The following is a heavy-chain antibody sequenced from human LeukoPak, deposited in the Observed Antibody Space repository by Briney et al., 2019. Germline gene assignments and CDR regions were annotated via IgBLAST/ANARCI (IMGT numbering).Heavy chain of an antibody. J-gene: IGHJ4*02. Sequence: GGSLRLSCAASGFTLSSYEMNWVRQAPGKGLEWVSYISSSGSTIYYADSVKGRFTISRDNAKNSLYLQMNSLRAEDTAVYYCARLSGYDYAYFDYWGQGTLVTVSS. CDR3: ARLSGYDYAYFDY. CDR1: GFTLSSYE. V-gene: IGHV3-48*03. CDR2: ISSSGSTI. D-gene: IGHD5-12*01.